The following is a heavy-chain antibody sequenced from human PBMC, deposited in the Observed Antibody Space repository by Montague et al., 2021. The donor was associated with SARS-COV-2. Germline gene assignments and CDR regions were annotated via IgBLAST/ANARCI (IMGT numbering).Heavy chain of an antibody. CDR2: IYYSGST. Sequence: ETLSLTCTVSGGSISSYYWSWIRQPPGKGLEWIGYIYYSGSTNYNPSLKSRVTISVDTSKNQFSLKLSSVTAADTAVYYCARTYYDILTGYYNRGAFDIWGQGTMVTVSS. V-gene: IGHV4-59*08. D-gene: IGHD3-9*01. J-gene: IGHJ3*02. CDR1: GGSISSYY. CDR3: ARTYYDILTGYYNRGAFDI.